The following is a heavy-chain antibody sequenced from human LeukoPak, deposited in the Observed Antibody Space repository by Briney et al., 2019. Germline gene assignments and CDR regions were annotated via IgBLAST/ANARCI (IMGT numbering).Heavy chain of an antibody. J-gene: IGHJ4*02. CDR3: ARSRGPPTHFDY. V-gene: IGHV3-21*01. CDR1: GFPFSIHR. Sequence: PGGSLRLSCGASGFPFSIHRMDWVRQAPGKGLEWVSSISSGNDYIYYADSVMGRFTISRDNAKNSLFLQMDRLRAEDTAVYYCARSRGPPTHFDYWGQGTLVTVSS. D-gene: IGHD6-25*01. CDR2: ISSGNDYI.